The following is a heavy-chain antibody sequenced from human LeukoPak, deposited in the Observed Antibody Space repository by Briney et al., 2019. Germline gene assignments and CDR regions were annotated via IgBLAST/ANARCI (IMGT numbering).Heavy chain of an antibody. CDR3: ARSNVWELPEYIQH. J-gene: IGHJ1*01. CDR1: GGSITNNY. V-gene: IGHV4-4*07. CDR2: MFSSGST. Sequence: SETLSLTCIVSGGSITNNYWSWIRQPAGKGLEWIGRMFSSGSTNYNPSLKSRVTMSVDTSKNQFSLKLTSVSAADTAVYFCARSNVWELPEYIQHWGQGILVSVSS. D-gene: IGHD1-26*01.